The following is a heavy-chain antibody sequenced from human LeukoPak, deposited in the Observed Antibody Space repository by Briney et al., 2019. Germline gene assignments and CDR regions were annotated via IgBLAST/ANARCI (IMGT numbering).Heavy chain of an antibody. CDR2: IYPGDSDT. V-gene: IGHV5-51*01. J-gene: IGHJ3*02. D-gene: IGHD1-26*01. CDR1: GYTFTTYW. CDR3: ARRGGSFRDDAFDI. Sequence: GESLKISFQASGYTFTTYWIGWVRQLPGKGLEWMGVIYPGDSDTTYSPSFEGQVTISADKSISAAYLQWSSLKASDTAIYYCARRGGSFRDDAFDIWGQGTMVTVSS.